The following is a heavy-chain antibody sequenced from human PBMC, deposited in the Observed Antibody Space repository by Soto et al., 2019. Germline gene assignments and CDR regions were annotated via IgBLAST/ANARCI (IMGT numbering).Heavy chain of an antibody. D-gene: IGHD3-22*01. CDR1: GFTFSSYA. CDR2: ISGSGSST. V-gene: IGHV3-23*01. J-gene: IGHJ3*02. CDR3: AKAPVVGPGIAFDI. Sequence: EGQLLESGGGLVQPGGSLRLSCAASGFTFSSYAMSWVRQAPGKGLEWVSAISGSGSSTYYADSVKGRFTISRDNSTNNVYLERNSLRADDTAVYYCAKAPVVGPGIAFDIWGQGTIVTVSS.